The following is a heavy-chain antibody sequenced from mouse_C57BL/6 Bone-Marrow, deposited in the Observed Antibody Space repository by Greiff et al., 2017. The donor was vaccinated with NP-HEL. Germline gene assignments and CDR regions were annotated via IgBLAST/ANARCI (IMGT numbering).Heavy chain of an antibody. J-gene: IGHJ2*01. CDR3: ARGAYGSSFDY. CDR1: GYTFTNYW. Sequence: QVQLQQSGAELVKPGASVKMSCKASGYTFTNYWIRWEKQRPGHGLEWIGMIYPGSGYTNYNEKFKGKATLTADKSSSTAYMQLSSLTSEDSAIYYCARGAYGSSFDYWGQGTTLTVSS. D-gene: IGHD1-1*01. V-gene: IGHV1-63*01. CDR2: IYPGSGYT.